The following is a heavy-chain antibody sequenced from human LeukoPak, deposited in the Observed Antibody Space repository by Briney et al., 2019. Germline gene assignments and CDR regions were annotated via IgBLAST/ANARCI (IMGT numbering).Heavy chain of an antibody. V-gene: IGHV4-31*03. CDR3: ATNRMIDAFDI. D-gene: IGHD1-14*01. J-gene: IGHJ3*02. CDR2: IYYSGST. Sequence: SETLSLTCTVSGGSISSGDYYWSWIRQPPGKGLEWIGYIYYSGSTYYNPSLKSRVTISVDTSKNQFSLKLSSVTAADTAVYYCATNRMIDAFDIWGQGTMVTVSS. CDR1: GGSISSGDYY.